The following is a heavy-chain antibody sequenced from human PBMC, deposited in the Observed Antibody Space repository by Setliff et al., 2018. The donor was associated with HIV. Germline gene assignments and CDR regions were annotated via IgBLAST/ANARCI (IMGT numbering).Heavy chain of an antibody. J-gene: IGHJ3*02. CDR2: IETSGGNI. CDR3: ARDGVWSSGLDAFDI. Sequence: SETLSLTCAVYGGSFNGYYWSWIRQAAGKGLEWIGRIETSGGNIDSNPSFKSRVTMSGDTPKNQFSLKLSSVAAADTAVYYCARDGVWSSGLDAFDIWGQGTMVTVSS. CDR1: GGSFNGYY. V-gene: IGHV4-4*07. D-gene: IGHD3-22*01.